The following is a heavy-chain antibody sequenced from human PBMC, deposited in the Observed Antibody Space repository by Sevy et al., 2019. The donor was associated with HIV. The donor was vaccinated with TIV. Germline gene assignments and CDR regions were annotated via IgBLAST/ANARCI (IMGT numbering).Heavy chain of an antibody. D-gene: IGHD3-3*01. CDR1: GFTFGTYA. CDR3: ARRPDFGVIIPTGVLDV. V-gene: IGHV3-23*01. Sequence: GGSLRLSCAGSGFTFGTYAMTWVLQAPGKELQWVSVIGDSGRSTYYADSVQGRVTISRDNSKNTMHLHMNSLRVEDMATYYCARRPDFGVIIPTGVLDVWGQGTTVTVSS. J-gene: IGHJ6*02. CDR2: IGDSGRST.